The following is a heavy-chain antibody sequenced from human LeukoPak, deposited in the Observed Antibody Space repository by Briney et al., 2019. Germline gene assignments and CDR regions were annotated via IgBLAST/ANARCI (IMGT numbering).Heavy chain of an antibody. CDR1: GYTFSSYD. V-gene: IGHV1-8*01. Sequence: ASVKVSCKASGYTFSSYDINWVRQATGQGLEWMGWMNPNSGKTGYAQKFQGRVTMTRSTSISTAYMELSSLRSEDTAVYYCTRSVRRGSIDYWGPGTLVTVSS. D-gene: IGHD5-12*01. CDR2: MNPNSGKT. CDR3: TRSVRRGSIDY. J-gene: IGHJ4*02.